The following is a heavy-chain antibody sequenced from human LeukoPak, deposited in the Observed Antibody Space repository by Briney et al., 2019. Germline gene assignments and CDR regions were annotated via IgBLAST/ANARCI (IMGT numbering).Heavy chain of an antibody. J-gene: IGHJ4*02. CDR3: AREIVGAPTPGAY. Sequence: SETLSLTRAVSTDSTTSNWWSWVRQPPGKGLEWIGEVHKSGSTNYYPSLQSRVTISIDKSKNQIALELTSVTAADTAVYYCAREIVGAPTPGAYWGQGILVTVSS. CDR1: TDSTTSNW. CDR2: VHKSGST. D-gene: IGHD1-26*01. V-gene: IGHV4-4*02.